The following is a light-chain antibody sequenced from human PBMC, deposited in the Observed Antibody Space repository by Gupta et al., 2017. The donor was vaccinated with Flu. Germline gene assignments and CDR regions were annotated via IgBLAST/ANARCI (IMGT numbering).Light chain of an antibody. Sequence: QSVLTQPPSVSGAPGQRLTISCTGSSSNIGAGYDVHWYQQLPGTAPKLLIYGNSNRPSGVPDRFSGSKSDTSASLAITGLQAEDEADYYCQSYDSSLSDSVVFGGGTKLTVL. CDR1: SSNIGAGYD. CDR2: GNS. V-gene: IGLV1-40*01. CDR3: QSYDSSLSDSVV. J-gene: IGLJ2*01.